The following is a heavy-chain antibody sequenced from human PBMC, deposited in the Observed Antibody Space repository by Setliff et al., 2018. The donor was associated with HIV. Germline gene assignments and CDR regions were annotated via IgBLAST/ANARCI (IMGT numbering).Heavy chain of an antibody. D-gene: IGHD1-26*01. CDR3: ARPVGGTGFDP. V-gene: IGHV1-3*01. J-gene: IGHJ5*02. Sequence: ASVKVSCKVSGDTFRNYALNWVRQAPGQRLEWMGWINAGSGNTKYSQRFQGRVTITRDTSASTAYLELSSLRSEDTAVYYCARPVGGTGFDPWGQGTLVTVSS. CDR2: INAGSGNT. CDR1: GDTFRNYA.